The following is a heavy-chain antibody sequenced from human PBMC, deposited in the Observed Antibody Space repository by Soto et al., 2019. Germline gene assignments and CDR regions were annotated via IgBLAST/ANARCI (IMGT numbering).Heavy chain of an antibody. CDR3: ARQTDSYYTFDAFDI. V-gene: IGHV4-39*01. J-gene: IGHJ3*02. Sequence: SETLSLTCTVSGGSISSGGYYWSWIRQHPGKGLEWIGYIYHSGTTYYNPSLKSRVTISVDTSKNQFSLKLSSVTAADTAVYYCARQTDSYYTFDAFDIWGQGTMVTVSS. CDR1: GGSISSGGYY. D-gene: IGHD3-22*01. CDR2: IYHSGTT.